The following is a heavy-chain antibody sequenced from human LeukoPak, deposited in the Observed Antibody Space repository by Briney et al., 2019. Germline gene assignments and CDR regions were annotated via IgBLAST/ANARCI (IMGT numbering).Heavy chain of an antibody. CDR2: ITTSDGNT. CDR1: GFTFSSYA. V-gene: IGHV3-23*01. CDR3: ANGDHFDY. Sequence: PGGSLRLSCAASGFTFSSYAMSWVRQAPGKGLEWVSTITTSDGNTYYADSVKGRFTVSRDNSKNTLYLQMNSLRAEDTAVYYCANGDHFDYWGQGTLVTVSS. D-gene: IGHD3-10*01. J-gene: IGHJ4*02.